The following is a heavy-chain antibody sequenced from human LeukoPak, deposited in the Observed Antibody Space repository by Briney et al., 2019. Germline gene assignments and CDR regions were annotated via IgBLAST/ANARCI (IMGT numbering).Heavy chain of an antibody. CDR2: ISSSSSTI. D-gene: IGHD2/OR15-2a*01. Sequence: GGSLRLSCAASGFTFSSYSMNWVRQAPGKGLEWVSYISSSSSTIYYADSVKGRFTISRDNAKNSLYLQMNSLRAEDTAVYYCAKDHIFLRDAFCPFDPWGQGTLVTVSS. CDR1: GFTFSSYS. V-gene: IGHV3-48*01. J-gene: IGHJ5*02. CDR3: AKDHIFLRDAFCPFDP.